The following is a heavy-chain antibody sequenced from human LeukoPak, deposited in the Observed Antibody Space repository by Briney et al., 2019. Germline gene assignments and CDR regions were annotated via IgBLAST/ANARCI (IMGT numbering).Heavy chain of an antibody. CDR3: ARPRREVAALDY. CDR2: IYPDDSDT. D-gene: IGHD6-6*01. J-gene: IGHJ4*02. V-gene: IGHV5-51*01. Sequence: GESLQISCKASGYSFTTHWIGWVRQKPGEGLEWMGIIYPDDSDTRYSPSFQCQVNISADQSSNTTYLQWSSLKASDTAIYYCARPRREVAALDYWGQGTLVTVSS. CDR1: GYSFTTHW.